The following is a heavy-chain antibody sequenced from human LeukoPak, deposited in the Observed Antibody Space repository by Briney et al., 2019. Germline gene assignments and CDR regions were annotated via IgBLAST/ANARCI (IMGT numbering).Heavy chain of an antibody. Sequence: SETLSLTCAVYGGSFSGYYWSWIRQPPGKGLEWIGEINHSGSTNYNPSLKSRVTISVDTSKNQFSLKLSSVTAADTAVYYCARGKVLEAATPKKYYSSSSMAVGAKGPRSPPP. D-gene: IGHD2-15*01. CDR2: INHSGST. J-gene: IGHJ6*03. CDR1: GGSFSGYY. CDR3: ARGKVLEAATPKKYYSSSSMAV. V-gene: IGHV4-34*01.